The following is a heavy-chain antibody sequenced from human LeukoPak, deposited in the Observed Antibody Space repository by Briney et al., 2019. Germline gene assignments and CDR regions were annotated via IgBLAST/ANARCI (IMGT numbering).Heavy chain of an antibody. V-gene: IGHV1-2*02. CDR1: GYTFNGYY. J-gene: IGHJ4*02. D-gene: IGHD3-16*01. CDR2: INPNSGRT. Sequence: GASVKVSCKASGYTFNGYYMHWVRQAPGQGLEWMGWINPNSGRTNYAQKFQGRVTMTRATSISTAYMELSRLRSDDAAVYYSARTVFLRGRLYYFDYWGQGTLVTVSS. CDR3: ARTVFLRGRLYYFDY.